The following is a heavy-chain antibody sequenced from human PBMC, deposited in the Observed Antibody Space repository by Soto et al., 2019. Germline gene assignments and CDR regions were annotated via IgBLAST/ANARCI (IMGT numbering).Heavy chain of an antibody. D-gene: IGHD4-4*01. Sequence: QLQLQESGPGLVKPSETLSLTCTVSGGSISSRSYWWAWIRQPPGKGLEWIGDAFYSGSSYYNPSLKRRVAISVDTSKNQFSLKLKSVTAADTAVYYCARHPRDDYNYGGSGIFDYWGQGTLVTVSS. V-gene: IGHV4-39*01. J-gene: IGHJ4*02. CDR1: GGSISSRSYW. CDR3: ARHPRDDYNYGGSGIFDY. CDR2: AFYSGSS.